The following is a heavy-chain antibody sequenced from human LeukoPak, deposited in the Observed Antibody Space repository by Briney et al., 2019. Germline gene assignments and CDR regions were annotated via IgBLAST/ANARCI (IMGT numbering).Heavy chain of an antibody. V-gene: IGHV3-21*01. CDR2: TSSSSSYI. CDR1: GFTFSSYS. CDR3: ARDMLLWFGELYYFDY. J-gene: IGHJ4*02. D-gene: IGHD3-10*01. Sequence: GGSLRLSCAASGFTFSSYSMNWVRQAPGKGLEWVSSTSSSSSYIYYADSVKGRFTISRDYAKNSLYLQMNSLRAEDTAVYYCARDMLLWFGELYYFDYWGQGTLVTVSS.